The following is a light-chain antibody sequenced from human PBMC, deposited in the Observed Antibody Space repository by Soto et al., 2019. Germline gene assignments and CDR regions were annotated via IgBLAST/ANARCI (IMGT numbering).Light chain of an antibody. CDR3: QQYNSSPRT. Sequence: EIVLTQSPGTLSLSPGGRATLSFRASQSISSTYLAWYQQKPGQAPRLLIYGASTRATGIPDRFGGSGSGTDFTLTISRLEPEDFAVYYCQQYNSSPRTFGQGTKVDNK. CDR1: QSISSTY. V-gene: IGKV3-20*01. J-gene: IGKJ1*01. CDR2: GAS.